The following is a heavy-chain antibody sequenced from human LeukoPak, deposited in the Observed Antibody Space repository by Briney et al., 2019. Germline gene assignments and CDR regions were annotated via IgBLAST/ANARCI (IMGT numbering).Heavy chain of an antibody. Sequence: SETLSLTCTVSGGSISSSGYYWSWIRQPPGKGLEWIGTIYYSGSAYYNPSLKTQVTISVDTSKNQFSLKLSSVTAADTAVYFCARGSQVDDFWSGYRAPLDYWGQGTLVTVSS. CDR2: IYYSGSA. CDR3: ARGSQVDDFWSGYRAPLDY. D-gene: IGHD3-3*01. CDR1: GGSISSSGYY. J-gene: IGHJ4*02. V-gene: IGHV4-39*01.